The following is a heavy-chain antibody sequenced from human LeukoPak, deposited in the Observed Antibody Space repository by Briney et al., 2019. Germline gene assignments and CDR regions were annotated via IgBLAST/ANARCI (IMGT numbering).Heavy chain of an antibody. CDR1: GFSVRSNY. V-gene: IGHV3-53*01. J-gene: IGHJ3*01. CDR3: ARDRYCSGGSCYGDAFDL. Sequence: GGSLRLSCAASGFSVRSNYMSGVRQSPRKGLEWVSIMYSGGSTDYADSVKGRFIISRDHSKNTLYLQMNSLRAEDTAVYYCARDRYCSGGSCYGDAFDLWGQGTMVTVSS. CDR2: MYSGGST. D-gene: IGHD2-15*01.